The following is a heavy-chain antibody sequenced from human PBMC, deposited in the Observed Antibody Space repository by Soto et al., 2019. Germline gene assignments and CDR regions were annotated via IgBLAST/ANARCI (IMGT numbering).Heavy chain of an antibody. CDR2: IYYRGSA. CDR1: GGSISSSGYY. V-gene: IGHV4-31*03. CDR3: ASAGDGDDAYFYSYGMDV. Sequence: QVQLQESGPGLVKPSQTLSLTCTVSGGSISSSGYYWSWIRQHPGKGLEWIGYIYYRGSAFYNPYLTSRVTISVDPSKNLFSLKLSSVTAADTAVYYCASAGDGDDAYFYSYGMDVWGQGTTVTVSS. J-gene: IGHJ6*02. D-gene: IGHD4-17*01.